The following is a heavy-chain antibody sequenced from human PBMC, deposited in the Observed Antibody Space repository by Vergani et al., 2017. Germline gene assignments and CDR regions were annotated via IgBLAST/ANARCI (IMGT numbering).Heavy chain of an antibody. CDR1: GGSISSYY. Sequence: QVQLQESGPGLVKPSETLSLTCTVSGGSISSYYWSWIRQPPGKGLEWIGYIYYSGSTYYNPSLKSRVTISVDTSKNQFSLKLSSVTAADTAVYYCARGVGGLDCSGGSCFGCYMDVWGKGTTVTVSS. CDR2: IYYSGST. J-gene: IGHJ6*03. V-gene: IGHV4-59*12. CDR3: ARGVGGLDCSGGSCFGCYMDV. D-gene: IGHD2-15*01.